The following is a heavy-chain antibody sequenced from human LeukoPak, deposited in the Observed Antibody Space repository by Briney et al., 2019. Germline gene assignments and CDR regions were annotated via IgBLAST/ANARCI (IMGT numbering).Heavy chain of an antibody. CDR3: ARKYYDILTGYYIFDY. J-gene: IGHJ4*02. V-gene: IGHV5-51*01. D-gene: IGHD3-9*01. CDR2: IYPGDSDT. Sequence: GESLKISCKGSGYSFTSYWIGWVRQMPGKGLEWMGIIYPGDSDTRYSPSFQGQVTIPADKSISTAYLQWSSLKASDTAMYYCARKYYDILTGYYIFDYWGQGTLVTVSS. CDR1: GYSFTSYW.